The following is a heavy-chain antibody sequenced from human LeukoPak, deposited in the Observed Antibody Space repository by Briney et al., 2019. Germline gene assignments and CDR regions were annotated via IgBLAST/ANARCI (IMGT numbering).Heavy chain of an antibody. CDR2: ISWNSGSI. V-gene: IGHV3-9*01. J-gene: IGHJ3*02. Sequence: PGGSLRLSCAASGLTFDDYAMHWVRQAPGKGLEWVSGISWNSGSIGYADSVKGRFTISRDNAKNSLYLQMNSLRAEDTALYYCAKPLRGRTRNLETPDAFDIWGQGTMVTVSS. D-gene: IGHD1-14*01. CDR1: GLTFDDYA. CDR3: AKPLRGRTRNLETPDAFDI.